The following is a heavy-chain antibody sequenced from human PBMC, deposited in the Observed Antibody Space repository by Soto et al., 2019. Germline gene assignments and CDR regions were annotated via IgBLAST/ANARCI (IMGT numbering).Heavy chain of an antibody. Sequence: PGGSLRLSCAASGFAFSNAWMSWVRQAPGKGLEWVSSISTSGGTTYYADSVKGRFIISRDHFKNTLYLQMNSLRADDTAIFYCARFPNYYGSGSDYQYYFDSWGLGTLVTVSS. J-gene: IGHJ4*02. D-gene: IGHD3-10*01. CDR3: ARFPNYYGSGSDYQYYFDS. CDR2: ISTSGGTT. CDR1: GFAFSNAW. V-gene: IGHV3-23*01.